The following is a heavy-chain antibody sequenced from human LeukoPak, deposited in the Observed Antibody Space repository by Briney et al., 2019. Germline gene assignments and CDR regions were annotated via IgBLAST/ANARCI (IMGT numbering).Heavy chain of an antibody. Sequence: GGSLTLSCAASGFTFSSYAMTWVRQAPGKGLEWVSAFSATDRSAQYAQSVRGRFTISRDNSKNTLYLQMNSLSAEDTAVYYCAKARIAAAGTGAFDVWGQGTMVTVSS. CDR3: AKARIAAAGTGAFDV. D-gene: IGHD6-13*01. J-gene: IGHJ3*01. CDR2: FSATDRSA. CDR1: GFTFSSYA. V-gene: IGHV3-23*01.